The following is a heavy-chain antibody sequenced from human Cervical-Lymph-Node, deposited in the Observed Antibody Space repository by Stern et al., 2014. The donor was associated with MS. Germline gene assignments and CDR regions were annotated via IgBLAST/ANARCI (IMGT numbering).Heavy chain of an antibody. CDR2: IKSKTDGETT. J-gene: IGHJ4*02. Sequence: EVQLVESGGGLVKPGGSLRLSCAASGFNFSNAWMSWVRQAPGKGLEWVGRIKSKTDGETTDYAAPAKGRFTISRDDSKNTLYLQMNSPKTEDTAVYYCTADWYYYDSSGYYYFDYWGQGTLVTVSS. D-gene: IGHD3-22*01. CDR1: GFNFSNAW. CDR3: TADWYYYDSSGYYYFDY. V-gene: IGHV3-15*01.